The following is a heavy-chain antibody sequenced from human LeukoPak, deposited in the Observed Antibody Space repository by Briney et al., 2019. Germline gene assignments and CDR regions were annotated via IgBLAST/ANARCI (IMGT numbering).Heavy chain of an antibody. V-gene: IGHV4-39*01. CDR2: MYYRGST. J-gene: IGHJ4*02. CDR3: VRQGERWLPPPNFDY. D-gene: IGHD5-24*01. CDR1: VGSISSSGYY. Sequence: KPSETLSLTCTVSVGSISSSGYYCGWIRQPPGKGLEWIGSMYYRGSTYYNPSLKSRVTMSVDTSKNQFSLKLSSVTAADTAVYYCVRQGERWLPPPNFDYWGQGAQVTVSS.